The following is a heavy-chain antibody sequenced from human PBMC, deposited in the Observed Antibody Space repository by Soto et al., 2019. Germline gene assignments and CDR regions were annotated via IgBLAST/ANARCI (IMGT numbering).Heavy chain of an antibody. J-gene: IGHJ4*01. CDR3: ASKRDYDFWSGYPYFDY. D-gene: IGHD3-3*01. Sequence: SVKVSYKASGYTFTSYAMHWVRQAPGQRLEWMGWINAGNTDTKYSQKFQGRVTITRDTSASTAYMELSSLRSEDTAVYYCASKRDYDFWSGYPYFDYWGHGSLVTVSS. V-gene: IGHV1-3*01. CDR2: INAGNTDT. CDR1: GYTFTSYA.